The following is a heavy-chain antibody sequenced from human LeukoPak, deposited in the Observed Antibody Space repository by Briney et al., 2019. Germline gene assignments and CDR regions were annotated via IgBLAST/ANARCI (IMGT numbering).Heavy chain of an antibody. CDR2: INHSGST. Sequence: SETLSLTCAVYGGSFSGYYWSWIRQPPGKGLEWIGEINHSGSTNYNPSLKSRVTISVDTSKNQFSLKLSSVTAADTAVYYCARNGLRKNGFNDYWGQGTLVTVSS. CDR1: GGSFSGYY. CDR3: ARNGLRKNGFNDY. D-gene: IGHD1-1*01. V-gene: IGHV4-34*01. J-gene: IGHJ4*02.